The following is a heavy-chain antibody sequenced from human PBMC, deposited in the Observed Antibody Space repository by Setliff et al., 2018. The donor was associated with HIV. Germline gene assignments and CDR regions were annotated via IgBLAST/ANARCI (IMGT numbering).Heavy chain of an antibody. CDR2: IKSKTDGGTT. Sequence: PGGSLRLSCAASGFTFSNAWMNWVRQAPGKGLEWVGRIKSKTDGGTTDYADYVNGRFTISRDNTKNTLYLQINSLRAEDTAVYSGAKDVLVGGTYRLVPDYWGQGTLVTVSS. J-gene: IGHJ4*02. CDR3: AKDVLVGGTYRLVPDY. V-gene: IGHV3-15*01. D-gene: IGHD3-9*01. CDR1: GFTFSNAW.